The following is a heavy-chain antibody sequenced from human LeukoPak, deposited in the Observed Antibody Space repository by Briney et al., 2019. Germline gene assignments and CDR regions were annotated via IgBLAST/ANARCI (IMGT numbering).Heavy chain of an antibody. Sequence: SETLSLTCTVSGGSISSYYWSWIRQPPGKGLEWIGYIYYSGSTNYNPSLKSRVTISVDTSKNQFSLKLSSVTAADTAVYYCARDKGRGGLGYAFDIWGQGTMVTVSS. CDR1: GGSISSYY. J-gene: IGHJ3*02. V-gene: IGHV4-59*12. D-gene: IGHD2-15*01. CDR2: IYYSGST. CDR3: ARDKGRGGLGYAFDI.